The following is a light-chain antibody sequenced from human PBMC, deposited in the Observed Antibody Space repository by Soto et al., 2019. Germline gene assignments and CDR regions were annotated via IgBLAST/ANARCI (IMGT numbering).Light chain of an antibody. CDR2: DTS. CDR1: HDIGTY. V-gene: IGKV1-33*01. J-gene: IGKJ1*01. Sequence: DVQMTQSPSSLSASVGDRVTITCQASHDIGTYLNWYQHKPGKAPKLLIFDTSHLATGVPARFSGGGSDTYFTFTITNLQPEDFATYYCQQSYSTPLTFGQGAKVEIK. CDR3: QQSYSTPLT.